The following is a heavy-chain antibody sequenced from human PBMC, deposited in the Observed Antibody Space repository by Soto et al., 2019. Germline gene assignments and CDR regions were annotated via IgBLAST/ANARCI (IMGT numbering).Heavy chain of an antibody. V-gene: IGHV4-4*07. CDR1: GGSISNYF. CDR2: IDNSGST. CDR3: ARGGQDFWSGPFDY. Sequence: QGQLQESGPGLVKPSETLSLTCTVSGGSISNYFCNWIRQPAGKGLEWIGRIDNSGSTNYNPSLKSRITMSAYTSRNQFSLKLNSMTAADTAVYYCARGGQDFWSGPFDYWGQGALVTVSS. J-gene: IGHJ4*02. D-gene: IGHD3-3*01.